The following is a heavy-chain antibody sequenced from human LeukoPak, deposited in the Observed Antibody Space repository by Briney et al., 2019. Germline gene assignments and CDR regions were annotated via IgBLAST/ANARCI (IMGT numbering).Heavy chain of an antibody. J-gene: IGHJ4*02. CDR2: IYYSGST. D-gene: IGHD3-22*01. V-gene: IGHV4-59*01. CDR1: GGSISSYY. Sequence: SETLSLTCTVSGGSISSYYWSWIRQPPGKGLECIGYIYYSGSTNYNPSLKSRVAISVDTSKNQFSLKLSSVTAADTAVYYCARRTYFYDSSGYYFDYWGQGTLVTVSS. CDR3: ARRTYFYDSSGYYFDY.